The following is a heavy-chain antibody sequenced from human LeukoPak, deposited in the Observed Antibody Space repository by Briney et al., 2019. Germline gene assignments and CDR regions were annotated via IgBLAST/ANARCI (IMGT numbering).Heavy chain of an antibody. CDR3: AGVLYYDSSGYYSYYFDY. Sequence: ASVKVSCKASGYTFTSYGISWVRQAPGQGLEWMGWISAYNGNTNYAQKLQGRVTMTTDTSTSTAYMELRSLRSDDTAVYYCAGVLYYDSSGYYSYYFDYWGQGTLVTVSS. D-gene: IGHD3-22*01. V-gene: IGHV1-18*01. CDR2: ISAYNGNT. CDR1: GYTFTSYG. J-gene: IGHJ4*02.